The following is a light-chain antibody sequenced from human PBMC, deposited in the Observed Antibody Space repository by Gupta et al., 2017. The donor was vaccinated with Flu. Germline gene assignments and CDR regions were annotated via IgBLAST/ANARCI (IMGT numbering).Light chain of an antibody. CDR2: DAS. V-gene: IGKV3-11*01. CDR1: QSVGSY. Sequence: ETVVTQSPATLSLSPGEMTTLSCRASQSVGSYLAWYQQKPGQVPRLLIYDASSRASGIPARFSGSGSGTDFTLTISSLEPEDFAVYYCQQRSNCPFTFGRGTKVDIK. CDR3: QQRSNCPFT. J-gene: IGKJ4*01.